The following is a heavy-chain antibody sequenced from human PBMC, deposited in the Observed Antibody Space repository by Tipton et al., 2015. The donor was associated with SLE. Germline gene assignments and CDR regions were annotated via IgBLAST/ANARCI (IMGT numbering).Heavy chain of an antibody. Sequence: GLVKPSETLSLICTVSGGPISSYSWNWIRQPPGKGLECIGSISYSGSTYYNLSLKNRVTISVDTSKNQFSLKLSSVTAADTAVYYCEGAATGTNYYMDVWGKGTTVTVSS. V-gene: IGHV4-39*07. CDR2: ISYSGST. D-gene: IGHD4-17*01. CDR3: EGAATGTNYYMDV. J-gene: IGHJ6*03. CDR1: GGPISSYS.